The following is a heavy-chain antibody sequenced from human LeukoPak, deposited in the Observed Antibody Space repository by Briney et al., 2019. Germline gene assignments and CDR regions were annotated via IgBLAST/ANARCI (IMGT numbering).Heavy chain of an antibody. D-gene: IGHD3-10*01. CDR3: ARGTQEVWFGEFPYYYYGMDV. CDR2: TYYRSKWYN. J-gene: IGHJ6*02. V-gene: IGHV6-1*01. Sequence: SQTLSLTCAISGDSVSSNTAAWSWIRQSPSRGLEWLGRTYYRSKWYNDYAVSVKSRITINPDTSRNQFSLQLNSVTPEDTAVYYCARGTQEVWFGEFPYYYYGMDVWGQGTTVTVSS. CDR1: GDSVSSNTAA.